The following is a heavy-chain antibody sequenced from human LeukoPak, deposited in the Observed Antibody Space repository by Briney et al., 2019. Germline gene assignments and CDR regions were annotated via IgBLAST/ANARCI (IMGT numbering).Heavy chain of an antibody. Sequence: PSETLSLNCTVSGGSISSSSYYWGWIRQPPGKGLEWIGSIYYSGSTYYNPSLKSRVTISVDTSKNQFSLKLSSVTAADTAVYYCARLNLELRYYYYYMDVWGKGTTVTVSS. J-gene: IGHJ6*03. CDR1: GGSISSSSYY. D-gene: IGHD1-7*01. CDR3: ARLNLELRYYYYYMDV. V-gene: IGHV4-39*01. CDR2: IYYSGST.